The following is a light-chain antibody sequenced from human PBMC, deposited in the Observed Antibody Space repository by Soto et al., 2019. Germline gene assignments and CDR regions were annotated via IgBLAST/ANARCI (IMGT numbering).Light chain of an antibody. CDR1: QSLLHSNGYSY. CDR2: LGF. CDR3: MQALQIPWT. V-gene: IGKV2-28*01. J-gene: IGKJ1*01. Sequence: DIVMTQSPLSLPVTPGEPASISCRSSQSLLHSNGYSYLDWYLQKPGQSPQLLIYLGFNRSSGVPDRFSGSGSGTDFTLKISGVEAEDVGVYYCMQALQIPWTFGQGTKVDIK.